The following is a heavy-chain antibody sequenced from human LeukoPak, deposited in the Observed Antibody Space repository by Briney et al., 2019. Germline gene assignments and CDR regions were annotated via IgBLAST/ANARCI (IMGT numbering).Heavy chain of an antibody. CDR2: ISSSGSTI. J-gene: IGHJ6*04. D-gene: IGHD3-10*02. V-gene: IGHV3-48*03. Sequence: GGTLRLSCAASGFTFSSYEMNWVRQAPGRGLEWVSYISSSGSTIYYADSVKGRFTISRDNAKNSLYLQMNSLRAEDTAVYYCAELGITMIGGVWGKGTTVTISS. CDR1: GFTFSSYE. CDR3: AELGITMIGGV.